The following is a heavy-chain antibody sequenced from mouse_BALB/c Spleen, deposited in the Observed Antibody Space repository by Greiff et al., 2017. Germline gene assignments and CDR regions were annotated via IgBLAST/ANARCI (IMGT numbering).Heavy chain of an antibody. Sequence: DVKLQESGPGLVKPSQSLSLTCTVTGYSITSDYAWNWIRQFPGNKLEWMGYISYSGSTSYNPSLKSRISITRDTSKNQFFLQLNSVTTEDTATYYCARRWLLDYWGQGTTLTVSS. CDR1: GYSITSDYA. CDR3: ARRWLLDY. V-gene: IGHV3-2*02. CDR2: ISYSGST. J-gene: IGHJ2*01. D-gene: IGHD2-3*01.